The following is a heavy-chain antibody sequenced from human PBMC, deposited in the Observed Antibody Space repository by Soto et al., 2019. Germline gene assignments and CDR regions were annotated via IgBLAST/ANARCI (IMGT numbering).Heavy chain of an antibody. D-gene: IGHD1-7*01. V-gene: IGHV3-23*01. CDR1: GFTFSSYA. CDR2: ISGSGGST. Sequence: PGGSLRLSCAASGFTFSSYAMSWVRQAPGKGLEWVSAISGSGGSTYYADSVKGRFTISRDNSKNTLYLQMNSLRAEDTAVYYCAKDGDWNYGFVDAAFDIWGQGTMVTVSS. CDR3: AKDGDWNYGFVDAAFDI. J-gene: IGHJ3*02.